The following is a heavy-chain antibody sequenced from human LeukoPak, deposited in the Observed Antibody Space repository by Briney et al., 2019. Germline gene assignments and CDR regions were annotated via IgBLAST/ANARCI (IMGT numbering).Heavy chain of an antibody. CDR1: GGSISSGGYS. V-gene: IGHV4-30-2*01. CDR3: ARSYGSGSYYNVFPFDY. CDR2: IYHSGST. D-gene: IGHD3-10*01. J-gene: IGHJ4*02. Sequence: PSQTLSLTCAVSGGSISSGGYSWSWIRQPPGKGLEWIGYIYHSGSTNYNPSLKSRVTISVDTSKNQFSLKLSSVTAADTAVYYCARSYGSGSYYNVFPFDYWGQGTLVTVSS.